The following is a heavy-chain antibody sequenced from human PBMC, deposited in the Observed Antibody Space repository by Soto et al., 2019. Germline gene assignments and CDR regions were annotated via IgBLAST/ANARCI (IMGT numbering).Heavy chain of an antibody. CDR2: INHAGST. Sequence: QMQLQQWGAGLLKASETLSLTCSVSGGSFSGYYLAWMRQPPGKGLEWIGEINHAGSTKYHPSLKRRVVLSVDLSNARFSLRLSSVTAADSAVYYCARQSGPAYRYGMDVWGQGITVTVSS. J-gene: IGHJ6*02. V-gene: IGHV4-34*01. CDR3: ARQSGPAYRYGMDV. D-gene: IGHD4-4*01. CDR1: GGSFSGYY.